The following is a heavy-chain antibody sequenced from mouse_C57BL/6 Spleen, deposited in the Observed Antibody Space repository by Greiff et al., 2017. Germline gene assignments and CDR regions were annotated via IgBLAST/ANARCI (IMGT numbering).Heavy chain of an antibody. CDR2: IDPSDSYT. V-gene: IGHV1-59*01. CDR1: GYTFTSYW. J-gene: IGHJ1*03. D-gene: IGHD1-1*01. CDR3: ARRGGYGSSYWYFDV. Sequence: QVQLQQPGAELVRPGTSVKLSCKASGYTFTSYWMHWVKQRPGQGLEWIGVIDPSDSYTNYNQKFKGKATLTVDTSSSTAYMQLSSLTSEDSAVYYCARRGGYGSSYWYFDVWGTGTTVTVSS.